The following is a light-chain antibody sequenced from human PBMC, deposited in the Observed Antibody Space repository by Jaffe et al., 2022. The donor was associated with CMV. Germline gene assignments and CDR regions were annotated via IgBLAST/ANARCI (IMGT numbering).Light chain of an antibody. V-gene: IGLV2-14*03. J-gene: IGLJ2*01. CDR1: SSDVGGYNY. CDR2: DVS. CDR3: SSYTASSVMV. Sequence: QSALTQPASVSGSPGQSITISCTGTSSDVGGYNYVSWYQQHPGKDPKLMIYDVSNRPSGVSNRFSGSKSGNTASLTISGLQAEDEADYYCSSYTASSVMVFGGGTKLTVL.